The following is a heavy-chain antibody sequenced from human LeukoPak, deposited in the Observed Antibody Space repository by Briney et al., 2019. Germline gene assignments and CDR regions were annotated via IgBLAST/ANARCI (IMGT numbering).Heavy chain of an antibody. CDR2: MNPNSGYT. J-gene: IGHJ6*02. D-gene: IGHD3-9*01. CDR1: GYTFTSYD. Sequence: GASVKVSCKASGYTFTSYDINWVRQATGQGLEWMGWMNPNSGYTGYAQKFQGRVTMTRNTSISTAYIELSSLRSEDTAVYYCARPNYDLLTGYYPLLDVWGQGTTVTVSS. CDR3: ARPNYDLLTGYYPLLDV. V-gene: IGHV1-8*01.